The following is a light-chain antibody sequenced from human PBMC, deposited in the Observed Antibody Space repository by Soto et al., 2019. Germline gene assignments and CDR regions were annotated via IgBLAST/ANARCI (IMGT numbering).Light chain of an antibody. CDR2: DVS. CDR1: SSHVGGYNY. V-gene: IGLV2-14*01. Sequence: QSALTQPAAVSGSPGQSITLSCTGTSSHVGGYNYVSWYQQHPGKAPKLMIYDVSNRPSGVSTRFSGSKSGNTASLTISGPQAEDEADYYCSSYTSSSTLVFGGGTKLTVL. J-gene: IGLJ2*01. CDR3: SSYTSSSTLV.